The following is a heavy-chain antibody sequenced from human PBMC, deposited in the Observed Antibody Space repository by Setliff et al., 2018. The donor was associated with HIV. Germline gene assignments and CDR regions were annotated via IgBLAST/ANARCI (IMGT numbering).Heavy chain of an antibody. CDR3: ARQGGGYCSGGNCPNWFDP. V-gene: IGHV1-2*02. CDR2: INPNRGAT. D-gene: IGHD2-15*01. J-gene: IGHJ5*02. Sequence: ASVKVSCKASGYTSSDYYMHWVRQAPGQGLGWMGWINPNRGATNYAQKFQGRVTMTRDTSISTSYMGLSSLLSEDTAVYYGARQGGGYCSGGNCPNWFDPWGQGTLVTVSS. CDR1: GYTSSDYY.